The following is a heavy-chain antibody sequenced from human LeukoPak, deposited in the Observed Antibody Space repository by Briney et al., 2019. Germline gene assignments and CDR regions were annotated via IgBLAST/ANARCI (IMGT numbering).Heavy chain of an antibody. D-gene: IGHD3-22*01. CDR3: AKDRVYDSSGYYWHAFDI. CDR2: ISGSGGST. V-gene: IGHV3-23*01. CDR1: GFTFSSYS. Sequence: GGSLRLSCAASGFTFSSYSMNWVRQAPGKGLEWVSAISGSGGSTYYADSVKGRFTISRDNSKNTLYLQMNSLRAEDTAVYYCAKDRVYDSSGYYWHAFDIWGQGTMVTVSS. J-gene: IGHJ3*02.